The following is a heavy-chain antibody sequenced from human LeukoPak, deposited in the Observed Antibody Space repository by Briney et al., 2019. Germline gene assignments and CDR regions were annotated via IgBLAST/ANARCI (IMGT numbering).Heavy chain of an antibody. Sequence: SETLSLACTVSGGSISSRSYDSGWIRQPPGKGLDWIGSIYYSGSTYYNPPLKSRVTVSVDTARNQFSLKLTSVAAADTAVYYCARPAYRGSYYDAFDIWGQGTMVTVSS. CDR2: IYYSGST. CDR1: GGSISSRSYD. J-gene: IGHJ3*02. D-gene: IGHD1-26*01. V-gene: IGHV4-39*01. CDR3: ARPAYRGSYYDAFDI.